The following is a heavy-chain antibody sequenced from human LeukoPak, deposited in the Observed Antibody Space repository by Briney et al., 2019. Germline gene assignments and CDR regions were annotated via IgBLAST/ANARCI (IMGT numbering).Heavy chain of an antibody. D-gene: IGHD3-9*01. CDR3: ARTYYDIAGYYYGMDV. V-gene: IGHV4-59*01. Sequence: PSETLSLTCTVSGGSISSYYWSWIRQPPGKGLKWIGYIYYSGSTNYNPSLKSRVTISVDTSKNQFSLKLSSVTAADTAVYYCARTYYDIAGYYYGMDVWGQGTTVTVSS. J-gene: IGHJ6*02. CDR2: IYYSGST. CDR1: GGSISSYY.